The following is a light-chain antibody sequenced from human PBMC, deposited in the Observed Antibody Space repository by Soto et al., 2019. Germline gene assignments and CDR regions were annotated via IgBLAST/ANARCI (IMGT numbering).Light chain of an antibody. CDR1: QSINNW. Sequence: DIPMTQSPSTLSASVGDRVTITCRASQSINNWLVWYQQKPGIAPKLLMYKASNLESGVPSTFSGSGSGTEFALTISSLQPDDFATYDCQQYNSYPWTFGQGTKVEIK. CDR3: QQYNSYPWT. V-gene: IGKV1-5*03. J-gene: IGKJ1*01. CDR2: KAS.